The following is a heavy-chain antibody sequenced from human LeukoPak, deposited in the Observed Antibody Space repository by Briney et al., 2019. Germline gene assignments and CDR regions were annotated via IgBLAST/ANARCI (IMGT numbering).Heavy chain of an antibody. Sequence: GESLKISCKGSGYSFTSYWIGWVRQMPGKGLEWMGIIYPGESDTRYSPSLQGQVTISADKSINTAYLQWSSLKASDTAMYYCARQTHQLWFGDLVNYFDYWGQGTLVTVSS. CDR3: ARQTHQLWFGDLVNYFDY. J-gene: IGHJ4*02. CDR2: IYPGESDT. V-gene: IGHV5-51*01. D-gene: IGHD3-10*01. CDR1: GYSFTSYW.